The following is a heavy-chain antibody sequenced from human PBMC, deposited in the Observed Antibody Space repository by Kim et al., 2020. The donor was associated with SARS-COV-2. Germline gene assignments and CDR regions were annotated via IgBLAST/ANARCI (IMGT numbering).Heavy chain of an antibody. Sequence: RYSPSFQGQVTISADKSISTAYLQWSSLKASDTAMYYCARQVMTHAFDIWGQGTMVTVSS. J-gene: IGHJ3*02. CDR3: ARQVMTHAFDI. V-gene: IGHV5-51*01. D-gene: IGHD2-21*01.